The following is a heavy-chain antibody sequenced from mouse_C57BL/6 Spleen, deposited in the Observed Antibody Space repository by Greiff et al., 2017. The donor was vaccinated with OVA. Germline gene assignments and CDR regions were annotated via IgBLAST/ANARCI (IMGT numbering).Heavy chain of an antibody. CDR3: ARHTGRGYFDY. CDR1: GFTFSDYY. CDR2: ISNGGGST. Sequence: EVKLMESGGGLVQPGGSLKLSCAASGFTFSDYYMYWVRQTPEKRLEWVAYISNGGGSTYYPDTVKGRFTISRDNAKNTLYLQMSRLKSEDTAMYYCARHTGRGYFDYWGQGTTLTVSS. J-gene: IGHJ2*01. V-gene: IGHV5-12*01. D-gene: IGHD4-1*01.